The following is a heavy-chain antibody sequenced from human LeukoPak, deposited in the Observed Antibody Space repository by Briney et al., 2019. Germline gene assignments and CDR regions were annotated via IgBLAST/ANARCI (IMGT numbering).Heavy chain of an antibody. D-gene: IGHD2-15*01. Sequence: GGSLRLSCAASGFTFSSYSMNWVRQAPGKGLEWVSSMSSSSSYIYYADSVKGRFTISRDNAKNSLYLQMNSLRAEDTAVYYCARRQVVVVVAATPDYYYYMDVWGKGTTVTVSS. CDR1: GFTFSSYS. J-gene: IGHJ6*03. CDR2: MSSSSSYI. V-gene: IGHV3-21*01. CDR3: ARRQVVVVVAATPDYYYYMDV.